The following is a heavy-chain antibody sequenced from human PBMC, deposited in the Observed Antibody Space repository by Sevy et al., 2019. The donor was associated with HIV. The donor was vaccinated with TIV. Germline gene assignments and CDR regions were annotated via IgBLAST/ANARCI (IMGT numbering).Heavy chain of an antibody. V-gene: IGHV4-59*08. CDR2: IYYNGHI. Sequence: ETLSLTCTVSGGSITSLYWNWIRQPPGKGLEWIANIYYNGHINYNPSLKSRVTLSLDTSKNQFSLRLSTVPAADTAMYYCAGENAWGRGYSWGQGTLVTVSS. CDR1: GGSITSLY. J-gene: IGHJ4*02. CDR3: AGENAWGRGYS. D-gene: IGHD7-27*01.